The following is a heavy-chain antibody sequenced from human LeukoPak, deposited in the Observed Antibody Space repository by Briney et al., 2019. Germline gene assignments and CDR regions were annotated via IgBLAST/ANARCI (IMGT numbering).Heavy chain of an antibody. CDR2: ISSNGGST. CDR1: GFTFSSYA. Sequence: GGSLRLSCSASGFTFSSYAMHWVRHAPGKGLEYVSAISSNGGSTYYADSVKGRFTISRDNSKNTLYLQMSTLKDEDTAVYYCLKDLLNSSGWANNFDYWGQGTLVTVSS. D-gene: IGHD6-19*01. V-gene: IGHV3-64D*09. J-gene: IGHJ4*02. CDR3: LKDLLNSSGWANNFDY.